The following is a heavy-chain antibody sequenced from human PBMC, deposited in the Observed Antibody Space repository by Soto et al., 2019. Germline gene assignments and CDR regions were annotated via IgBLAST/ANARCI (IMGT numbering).Heavy chain of an antibody. CDR3: ARDRDGLFDY. J-gene: IGHJ4*02. V-gene: IGHV4-30-2*01. Sequence: SETLSLTCAVSGGSISSGGYSWSWIRQPPGKGLEWIGYIYHSGSTYYNPSLKSRVTISVDRSKNQFSLKLSSVTAADTAVYYCARDRDGLFDYWGQGTLVTVSS. CDR1: GGSISSGGYS. CDR2: IYHSGST. D-gene: IGHD3-10*01.